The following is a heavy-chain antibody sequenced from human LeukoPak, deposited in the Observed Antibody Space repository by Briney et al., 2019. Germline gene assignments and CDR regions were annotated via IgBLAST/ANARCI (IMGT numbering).Heavy chain of an antibody. J-gene: IGHJ4*02. Sequence: GGSLRFSCAASGFTFSSYGMHWVRQAPGKGLEWVSFISYDGSNKYYADSVKGRFTISRDNSKNTPYLQMNSLRVEDTAVYYCAKEVPAAGTFDYWGQGTLVTVSS. CDR1: GFTFSSYG. V-gene: IGHV3-30*19. CDR3: AKEVPAAGTFDY. CDR2: ISYDGSNK. D-gene: IGHD6-13*01.